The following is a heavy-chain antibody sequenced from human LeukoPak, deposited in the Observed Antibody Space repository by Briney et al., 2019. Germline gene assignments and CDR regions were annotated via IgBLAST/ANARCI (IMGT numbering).Heavy chain of an antibody. D-gene: IGHD5-24*01. J-gene: IGHJ4*02. V-gene: IGHV1-2*02. CDR1: GYIFTGYY. CDR3: ARDPVEMATTEFDY. Sequence: GTSVKVSCKASGYIFTGYYMHWVRQAPGQGLEWMGWINPNSGGTNYAQKFQGRVTMTRDTSISTAYMELSRLTSDDTAVYYCARDPVEMATTEFDYWGQGTLVTVSS. CDR2: INPNSGGT.